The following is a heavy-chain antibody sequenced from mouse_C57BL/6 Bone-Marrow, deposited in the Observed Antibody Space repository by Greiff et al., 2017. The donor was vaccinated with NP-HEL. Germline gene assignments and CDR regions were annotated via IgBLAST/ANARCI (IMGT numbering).Heavy chain of an antibody. CDR1: GYSFTGYY. CDR2: INPSTGGT. V-gene: IGHV1-42*01. D-gene: IGHD4-1*01. CDR3: ARSIWDGAY. J-gene: IGHJ3*01. Sequence: VQLQQSGPELVKPGASVKISCKASGYSFTGYYMNWVKQSPEKSLEWIGEINPSTGGTTYNQKFKAKATLTVDKSSSTAYMQLKSLTSEDSAVYYCARSIWDGAYWGQGTLVTVSA.